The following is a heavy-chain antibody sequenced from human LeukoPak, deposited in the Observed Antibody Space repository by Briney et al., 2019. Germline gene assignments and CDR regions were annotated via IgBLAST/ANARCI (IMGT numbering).Heavy chain of an antibody. CDR3: AGNHYGDYDAFDI. Sequence: GESLKISCKGSGYSFTSYWIGWVRQMPGKGLEWMGIIHPGDSDTRYSPSFQGQVTISADKSISTAYLQWSSLKASDTAMYYCAGNHYGDYDAFDIWGQGTMVTVSS. V-gene: IGHV5-51*01. J-gene: IGHJ3*02. CDR2: IHPGDSDT. CDR1: GYSFTSYW. D-gene: IGHD4-17*01.